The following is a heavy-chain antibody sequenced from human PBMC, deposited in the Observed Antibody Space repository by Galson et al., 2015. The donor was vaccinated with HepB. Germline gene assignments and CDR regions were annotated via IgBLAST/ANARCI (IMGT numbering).Heavy chain of an antibody. V-gene: IGHV3-30-3*01. D-gene: IGHD2-8*01. J-gene: IGHJ4*02. Sequence: SLRLSCAASGFTFNYFAMHWVRQAPGKGLEWVAVVSADGSSEYYADSVKGRFTISRDNSKSTLFLQFGSLTPEDTAVYYCARPAHLYCSNGVCYFDHWGQGTLLTVSS. CDR3: ARPAHLYCSNGVCYFDH. CDR2: VSADGSSE. CDR1: GFTFNYFA.